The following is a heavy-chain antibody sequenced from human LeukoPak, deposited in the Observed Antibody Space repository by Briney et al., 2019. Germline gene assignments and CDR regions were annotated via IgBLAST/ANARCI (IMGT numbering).Heavy chain of an antibody. CDR3: ARVCGSYYRGAFDI. CDR2: INHSGST. J-gene: IGHJ3*02. V-gene: IGHV4-39*07. D-gene: IGHD1-26*01. CDR1: GGSISSSSYY. Sequence: SETLSLTCTVSGGSISSSSYYWGWIRQPPGKGLEWIGEINHSGSTNYNPSLKSRVTISVDTSKNQFSLKLSSVTAADTAVYYCARVCGSYYRGAFDIWGQGTMVTVSS.